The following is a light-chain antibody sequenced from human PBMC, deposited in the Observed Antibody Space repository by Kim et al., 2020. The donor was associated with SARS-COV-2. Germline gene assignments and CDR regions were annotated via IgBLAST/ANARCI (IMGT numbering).Light chain of an antibody. CDR2: NVS. Sequence: QSALTQPASVSGSPGQSITISCTGTSSDVGGYNYVSWYQQHPGKAPKLMIYNVSKRPSGVPDRFSGSKSGNTASLTISGLQAEDEADYYCCSYVGIFSEVFGGGTQLTVL. CDR3: CSYVGIFSEV. CDR1: SSDVGGYNY. J-gene: IGLJ2*01. V-gene: IGLV2-11*01.